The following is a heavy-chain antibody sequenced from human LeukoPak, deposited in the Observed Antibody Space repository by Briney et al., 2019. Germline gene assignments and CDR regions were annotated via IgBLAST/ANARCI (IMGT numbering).Heavy chain of an antibody. CDR2: ISGSGDST. V-gene: IGHV3-23*01. J-gene: IGHJ4*02. Sequence: GGSLRVSCAASGFTFSSYAMSWVRQAPGKGLEWVSAISGSGDSTYYSDPVKGRFTISRDNSKNTLYVQMNSLRAEDTAVYYCAKPLVSDYYDSSGYWGYWGQGTLVTVSS. D-gene: IGHD3-22*01. CDR3: AKPLVSDYYDSSGYWGY. CDR1: GFTFSSYA.